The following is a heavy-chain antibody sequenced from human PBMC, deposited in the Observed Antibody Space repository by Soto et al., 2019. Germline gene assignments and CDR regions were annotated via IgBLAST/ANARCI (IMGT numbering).Heavy chain of an antibody. CDR2: FYYFGST. CDR1: GDSISSRVYY. V-gene: IGHV4-39*01. Sequence: QLQLQESGPGLVKPSQALSLTCSVSGDSISSRVYYCGWIRQPPGKGLEWIGNFYYFGSTYYNPSLKSRVTISVDTSNNQLSLRPRSVTAADTAVYYCATSTMTSNLFDPWGQGTLVTVSS. D-gene: IGHD3-3*01. CDR3: ATSTMTSNLFDP. J-gene: IGHJ5*02.